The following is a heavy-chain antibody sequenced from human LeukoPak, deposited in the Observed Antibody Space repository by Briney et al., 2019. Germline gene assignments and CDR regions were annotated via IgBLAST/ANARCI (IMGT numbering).Heavy chain of an antibody. CDR3: ARPVDKAESFDY. CDR2: IYYSGST. V-gene: IGHV4-39*01. CDR1: GGSISSSSYY. Sequence: SETLSLTCTVSGGSISSSSYYWGWIRQPPGKGLEWIGSIYYSGSTYYNPSLKSRVTISVDTSKNQYSLKLSSVTAADTAVYYCARPVDKAESFDYWGQGTLVTVSS. D-gene: IGHD5-12*01. J-gene: IGHJ4*02.